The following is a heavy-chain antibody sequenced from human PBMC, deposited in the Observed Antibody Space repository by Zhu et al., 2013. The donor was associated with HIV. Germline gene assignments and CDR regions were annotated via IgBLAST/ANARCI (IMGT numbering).Heavy chain of an antibody. J-gene: IGHJ4*02. CDR1: GGSFTAYY. CDR2: VNRRAIT. V-gene: IGHV4-34*01. CDR3: ARGREQYDTALVRLEVNFDY. D-gene: IGHD5-18*01. Sequence: QVQLQQWGAGLLKPSETLSLTCAVSGGSFTAYYWTWIRQSPGKGLEWIGEVNRRAITNYNPSLESRVAISIDTSTRRFSLRLDSVTAADTAIYYCARGREQYDTALVRLEVNFDYWGQGTLVTVSS.